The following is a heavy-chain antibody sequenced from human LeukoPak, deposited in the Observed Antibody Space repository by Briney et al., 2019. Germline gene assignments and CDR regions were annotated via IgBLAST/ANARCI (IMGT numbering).Heavy chain of an antibody. CDR2: ISWNSGRI. Sequence: GRSLRLSCAASGFTFDDYAMHWVRHAPGKGLEWVSGISWNSGRIGYADSVKGRFTISRDNAKNSLYLQMNSLRAEDTALYYCAKDKTIFGVVHGYFDYWGQGTLVTVSS. D-gene: IGHD3-3*01. J-gene: IGHJ4*02. V-gene: IGHV3-9*01. CDR1: GFTFDDYA. CDR3: AKDKTIFGVVHGYFDY.